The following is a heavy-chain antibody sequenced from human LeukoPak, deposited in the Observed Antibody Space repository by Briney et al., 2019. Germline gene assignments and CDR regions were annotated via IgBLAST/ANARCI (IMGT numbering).Heavy chain of an antibody. CDR3: VRDSTYAFDN. CDR2: INGGSSPI. V-gene: IGHV3-48*01. CDR1: GFSISRDS. J-gene: IGHJ4*02. Sequence: GSLRLSCTASGFSISRDSMNWVRQAPGKGLEWVSYINGGSSPIYYADSVRGRFTISRDNAKNSLYLEMNSLRAEDTAVYYCVRDSTYAFDNWGQGTLVTVSS.